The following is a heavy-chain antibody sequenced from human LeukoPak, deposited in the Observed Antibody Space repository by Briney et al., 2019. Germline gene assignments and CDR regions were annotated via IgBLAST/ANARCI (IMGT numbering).Heavy chain of an antibody. CDR3: ARAFYGDYVAFDI. CDR2: IWYDGSNK. D-gene: IGHD4-17*01. J-gene: IGHJ3*02. CDR1: GFTFSSYG. Sequence: GRSLRLSCAASGFTFSSYGMHWVRQAPGKGLEWVAVIWYDGSNKYYADSVKGRFTISRDNSKNTLYLQMNSLRAEDTAVYYCARAFYGDYVAFDIWGQGTMVTVSS. V-gene: IGHV3-33*01.